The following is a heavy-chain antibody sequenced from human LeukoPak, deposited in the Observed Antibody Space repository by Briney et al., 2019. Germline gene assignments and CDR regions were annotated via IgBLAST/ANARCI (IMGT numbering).Heavy chain of an antibody. D-gene: IGHD1-26*01. J-gene: IGHJ4*02. CDR3: ARVVVGLTYYFDY. CDR2: IIPIFGTA. CDR1: GGTFSSYA. Sequence: GASVKVSCKASGGTFSSYAISWVRQAPGQGLEWMGGIIPIFGTANYAQKFQGRVTITADKSTSTAYMELSSLRSEDTAVYYCARVVVGLTYYFDYWGQGTLVTVSP. V-gene: IGHV1-69*06.